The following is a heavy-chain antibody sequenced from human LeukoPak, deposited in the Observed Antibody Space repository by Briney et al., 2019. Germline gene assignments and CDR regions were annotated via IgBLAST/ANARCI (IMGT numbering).Heavy chain of an antibody. D-gene: IGHD4-17*01. J-gene: IGHJ6*02. V-gene: IGHV3-23*01. Sequence: GGSLRLSCAASGFTFTTYAMSWVRQAPGKGLEWVSGVSGSGGSTYYADSVKGRFTISRDNSKNTLYLQMNTLRAEDTAVYYCAKGGGDYLIYYGMDVWGQGTTVTVSS. CDR2: VSGSGGST. CDR3: AKGGGDYLIYYGMDV. CDR1: GFTFTTYA.